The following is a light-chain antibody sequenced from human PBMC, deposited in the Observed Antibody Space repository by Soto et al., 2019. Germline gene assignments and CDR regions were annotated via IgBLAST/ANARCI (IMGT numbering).Light chain of an antibody. CDR1: QSVLYNSNNKNY. V-gene: IGKV4-1*01. Sequence: DIVMTQSPDSLVVSLGERATINCKSSQSVLYNSNNKNYLAWYQQKPGQPPKLLLYWASTRESGVPDRFSGSGTGTDFPLSISSLQAEDVAVYYCQQYFSTPLTFGGGTKVEIK. CDR3: QQYFSTPLT. CDR2: WAS. J-gene: IGKJ4*01.